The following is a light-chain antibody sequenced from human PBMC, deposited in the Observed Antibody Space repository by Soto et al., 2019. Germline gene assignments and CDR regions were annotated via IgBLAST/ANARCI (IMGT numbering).Light chain of an antibody. J-gene: IGKJ1*01. CDR3: QQYFAYPWT. CDR2: AAS. Sequence: AIRMTQSPSSLSATTGDRVTITCRASQGVSDYLAWYQQKPGKAPKVLIYAASTLQSGVPPRFSGSGSGTDFTLTISCLQSEDFAPYYCQQYFAYPWTFGQGTKVQIK. V-gene: IGKV1-8*01. CDR1: QGVSDY.